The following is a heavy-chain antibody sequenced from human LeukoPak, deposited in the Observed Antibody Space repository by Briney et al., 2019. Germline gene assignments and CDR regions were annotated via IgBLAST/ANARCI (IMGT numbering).Heavy chain of an antibody. V-gene: IGHV3-74*01. CDR2: INSDGSST. Sequence: GGSLRLSCAASGVTFSNHWLHWVRQAPGKGLVWVSRINSDGSSTIYADSVKGRFTISRDNVKNTVSLQMNSLRAEDTAMYYGTRTMYSSSFDWSGQGTLVTVSS. J-gene: IGHJ4*02. CDR1: GVTFSNHW. D-gene: IGHD6-13*01. CDR3: TRTMYSSSFDW.